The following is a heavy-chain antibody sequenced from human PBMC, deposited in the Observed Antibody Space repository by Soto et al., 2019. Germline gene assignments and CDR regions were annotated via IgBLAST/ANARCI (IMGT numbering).Heavy chain of an antibody. CDR3: ARNDILTIYNWFDP. Sequence: PSETLSLTCAVYGGSFSGYYWSWIRQPPGKGLEWIGEINHSGSTNYNPSLKSRVTISVDTSKNQFSLKLSSVTAADTAVYYCARNDILTIYNWFDPWGQGTLVTVSS. CDR2: INHSGST. J-gene: IGHJ5*02. D-gene: IGHD3-9*01. V-gene: IGHV4-34*01. CDR1: GGSFSGYY.